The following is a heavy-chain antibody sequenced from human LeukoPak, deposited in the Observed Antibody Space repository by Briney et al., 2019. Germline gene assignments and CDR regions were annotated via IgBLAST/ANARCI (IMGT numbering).Heavy chain of an antibody. CDR1: GFTFSNYN. Sequence: PGGSLRLSCADSGFTFSNYNMNWVRQAPGKAMEWVSSITSSGTYTFYADSVKGRFTISRDNAKNSLYLQMDSLGPEDTAVYYCARDPYSGNYGTYYYYYMDVWGKGTTVTVSS. D-gene: IGHD1-26*01. V-gene: IGHV3-21*01. CDR2: ITSSGTYT. CDR3: ARDPYSGNYGTYYYYYMDV. J-gene: IGHJ6*03.